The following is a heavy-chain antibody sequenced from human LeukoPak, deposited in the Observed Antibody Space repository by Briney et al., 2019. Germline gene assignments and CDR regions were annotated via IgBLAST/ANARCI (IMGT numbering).Heavy chain of an antibody. CDR3: AKASVGHCSGAFCYHFDA. Sequence: GGSLRLSCEASGFTFSPYSMRWVRQPPGRGLEWVAAISYDNPGTSHASSVRGRFTISRDNSKNTVHLQMNGLRAADAAIYYCAKASVGHCSGAFCYHFDAWGQGTLVTVSS. V-gene: IGHV3-23*01. J-gene: IGHJ4*02. CDR2: ISYDNPGT. D-gene: IGHD2-15*01. CDR1: GFTFSPYS.